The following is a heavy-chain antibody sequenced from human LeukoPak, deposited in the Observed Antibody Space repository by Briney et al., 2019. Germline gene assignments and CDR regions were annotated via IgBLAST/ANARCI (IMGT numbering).Heavy chain of an antibody. CDR3: ARDNPTDYGCNAFDY. CDR2: ISYDGSNK. CDR1: GFTFSSYA. J-gene: IGHJ4*02. Sequence: GRSLRLSCAASGFTFSSYAMHWVRQAPDKGLEWVAVISYDGSNKYYADSVKGRFTISRDNSKNTLYLQMNSLRAEDTAVYYCARDNPTDYGCNAFDYRGQGTLVTVSS. D-gene: IGHD4-23*01. V-gene: IGHV3-30*04.